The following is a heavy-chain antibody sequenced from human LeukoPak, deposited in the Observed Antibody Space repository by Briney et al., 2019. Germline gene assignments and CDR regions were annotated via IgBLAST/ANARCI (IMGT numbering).Heavy chain of an antibody. CDR1: GFTFSSYA. CDR3: AKDRRSDLPTAPFDS. Sequence: GGSLRLSCAASGFTFSSYAMHWVRQAPGKGLEWVAVISYDGSNKYYADSVKGRFTISRDNSKNTLYLQMNSLRAEDTAIYYCAKDRRSDLPTAPFDSWGQGTLLTVSS. D-gene: IGHD5-18*01. CDR2: ISYDGSNK. J-gene: IGHJ4*02. V-gene: IGHV3-30-3*01.